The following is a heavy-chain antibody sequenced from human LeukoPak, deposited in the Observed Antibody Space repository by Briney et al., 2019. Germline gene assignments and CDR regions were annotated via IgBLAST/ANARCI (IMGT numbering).Heavy chain of an antibody. CDR2: IYWTDEK. Sequence: SGPTLVKPTQTLTLTCTFSEFSLRTAGVGVGWIRHPPGQALEWLALIYWTDEKQYSPSLRSRLTVTKDTSKNQVVLTMTNMDRVDTATYFCAHISTSGTTTRFDYWGQGTPVTVSS. V-gene: IGHV2-5*01. J-gene: IGHJ4*02. D-gene: IGHD1-1*01. CDR3: AHISTSGTTTRFDY. CDR1: EFSLRTAGVG.